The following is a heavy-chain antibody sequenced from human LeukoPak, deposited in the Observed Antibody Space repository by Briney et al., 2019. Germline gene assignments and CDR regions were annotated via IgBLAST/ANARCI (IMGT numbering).Heavy chain of an antibody. CDR2: INSSSSTI. V-gene: IGHV3-48*01. D-gene: IGHD5-18*01. J-gene: IGHJ4*02. Sequence: GGSLRLSCAASGFTFSSYSMIWVRQAPGKGLEWVSYINSSSSTIYYADSVKGRFTISRDNAKNSLYLQMNSLRAEDTALYYCAREEGAGPAIDYWGQGTLVTVSS. CDR3: AREEGAGPAIDY. CDR1: GFTFSSYS.